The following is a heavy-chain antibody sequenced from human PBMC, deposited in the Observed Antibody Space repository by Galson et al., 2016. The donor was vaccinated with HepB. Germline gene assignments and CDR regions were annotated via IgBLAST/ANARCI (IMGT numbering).Heavy chain of an antibody. D-gene: IGHD6-13*01. CDR2: IHPGDSHV. J-gene: IGHJ6*02. CDR3: ARRWGSSWTPLRNYFGMDV. Sequence: QSGAEVKKPGESLKISCEVSGYYFTSYWTAWVRQLPGKGLELMGIIHPGDSHVRYSPPFQGQVTISADKSINTAYLQWSSLKASDTAMYYCARRWGSSWTPLRNYFGMDVWGQGTTVTVSS. CDR1: GYYFTSYW. V-gene: IGHV5-51*01.